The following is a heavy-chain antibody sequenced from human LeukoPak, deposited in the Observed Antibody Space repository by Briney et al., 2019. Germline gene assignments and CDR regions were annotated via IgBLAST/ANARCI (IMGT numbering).Heavy chain of an antibody. CDR2: SKPSGGST. Sequence: GASVKVSCKASGYTFTSYYMHWVRQAPRQGLEWMGISKPSGGSTSYAQKFQGRVTMTRDTPTNTVYIERSSLSSEDTAVYSCARAPSSNLAIVVVPGGGDNWFAPWGQGTLVPVSS. J-gene: IGHJ5*02. CDR3: ARAPSSNLAIVVVPGGGDNWFAP. CDR1: GYTFTSYY. V-gene: IGHV1-46*01. D-gene: IGHD2-2*01.